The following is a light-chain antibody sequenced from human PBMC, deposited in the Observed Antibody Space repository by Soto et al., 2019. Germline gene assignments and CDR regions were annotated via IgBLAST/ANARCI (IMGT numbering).Light chain of an antibody. CDR3: SLYTSSSTDV. V-gene: IGLV2-18*01. J-gene: IGLJ1*01. Sequence: QSVVTQPHSVSASPRQSGTISCTGTSSDVGSYNRVSWYQQPPGTAPKVMTYEVSNRPSGVPDRFSGSKSGDTPSLTISGLQADVEADYYCSLYTSSSTDVFGTGTKVPVL. CDR1: SSDVGSYNR. CDR2: EVS.